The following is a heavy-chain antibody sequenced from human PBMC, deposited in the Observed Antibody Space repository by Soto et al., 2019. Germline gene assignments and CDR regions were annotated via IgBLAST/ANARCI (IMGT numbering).Heavy chain of an antibody. CDR3: ARSYGDYRLDY. V-gene: IGHV4-59*01. D-gene: IGHD4-17*01. Sequence: QVQLQESGPGLVKPSETLSLTCTVSGGSISSYYWSWIRQPPGKGLEWIGYIYYSGSTNYNPSLNSRVTISVDTSTNQFSLKLSSVTAADTAVYYCARSYGDYRLDYWGQGTLVTVSS. CDR2: IYYSGST. J-gene: IGHJ4*02. CDR1: GGSISSYY.